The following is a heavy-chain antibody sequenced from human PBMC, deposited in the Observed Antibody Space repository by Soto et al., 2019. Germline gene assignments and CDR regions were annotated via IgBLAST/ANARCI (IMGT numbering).Heavy chain of an antibody. J-gene: IGHJ4*02. CDR3: VSSFDFWSSSYYYFES. CDR2: ISSSSRYI. CDR1: GFTFKTYS. Sequence: PGGSLRFSCAASGFTFKTYSMNWVRQAPGKGLEWVSSISSSSRYIYYADSLKGRFTISRDNAKNSLYLQMNSLRAEDTAVYYCVSSFDFWSSSYYYFESWGQGTLVTVSS. V-gene: IGHV3-21*01. D-gene: IGHD3-3*01.